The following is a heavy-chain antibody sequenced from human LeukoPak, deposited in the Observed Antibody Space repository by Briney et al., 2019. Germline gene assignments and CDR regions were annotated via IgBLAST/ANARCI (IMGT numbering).Heavy chain of an antibody. D-gene: IGHD2-15*01. CDR1: GYTFTSYD. V-gene: IGHV1-8*01. CDR2: MNPNSGNT. J-gene: IGHJ6*02. CDR3: ARDTRYCSGGSCSYGMDV. Sequence: GASVKVSCKASGYTFTSYDINWVRQATGQGLEWMGWMNPNSGNTGYAQKFQGRVTMTRNTSISTAYMELSSLRAEDTAVYYCARDTRYCSGGSCSYGMDVWGQGTTVTVSS.